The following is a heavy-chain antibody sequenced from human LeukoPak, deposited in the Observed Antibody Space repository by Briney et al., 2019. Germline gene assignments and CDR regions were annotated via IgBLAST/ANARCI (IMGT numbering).Heavy chain of an antibody. CDR3: ARDKVWYSSSWYLDY. J-gene: IGHJ4*02. CDR1: GYTFTSYY. D-gene: IGHD6-13*01. V-gene: IGHV1-46*01. Sequence: ASVKVSCKASGYTFTSYYMHWVRQAPGQGLEWMGIINPSGGSTSYAQKFQGRVTMTRDTSTSSVYMELSSLRSEDTAVYYCARDKVWYSSSWYLDYWGQGTLVTVSS. CDR2: INPSGGST.